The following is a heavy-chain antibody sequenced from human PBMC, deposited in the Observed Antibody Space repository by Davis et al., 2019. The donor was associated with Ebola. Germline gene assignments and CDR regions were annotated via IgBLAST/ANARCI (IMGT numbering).Heavy chain of an antibody. CDR2: IFHSGCT. CDR3: ARVGWLRLYHYGKDV. CDR1: GAPISSSNW. J-gene: IGHJ6*02. Sequence: SETLSLTCAVSGAPISSSNWRSRLRRPPGEGPVGIGDIFHSGCTNYNPSLKSRVTISIDTSKNQFSLKLSSVTAADTAVYYCARVGWLRLYHYGKDVWGQGTTVTVSS. V-gene: IGHV4-4*02. D-gene: IGHD5-12*01.